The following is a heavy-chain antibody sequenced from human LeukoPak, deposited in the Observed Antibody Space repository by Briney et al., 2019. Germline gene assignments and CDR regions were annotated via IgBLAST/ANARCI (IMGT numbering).Heavy chain of an antibody. D-gene: IGHD2-15*01. Sequence: SETLSLTCAVSGGSISGGGYSWSWIRQPPGEDLEWIGYIYHSGSTSYNPSLQSRVTISIDRSKNQFSLKLSSVTAADAAVYYCARAPGNSGGYYFDYWGQGTLVTVSS. J-gene: IGHJ4*02. V-gene: IGHV4-30-2*01. CDR3: ARAPGNSGGYYFDY. CDR1: GGSISGGGYS. CDR2: IYHSGST.